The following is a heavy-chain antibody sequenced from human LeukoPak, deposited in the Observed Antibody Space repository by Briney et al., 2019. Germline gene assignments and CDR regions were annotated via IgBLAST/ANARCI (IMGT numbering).Heavy chain of an antibody. V-gene: IGHV1-18*01. CDR1: GYTFNIYG. D-gene: IGHD3-10*01. Sequence: GASVKVSCKASGYTFNIYGISWVRQAPGQGFEWMGWISPYNGNTNYAQKLQGRVTVTTDTSTRTVYMELRSLRSDDTAVCYCARDPFGFGIDYWGQGALVTVSS. CDR2: ISPYNGNT. CDR3: ARDPFGFGIDY. J-gene: IGHJ4*02.